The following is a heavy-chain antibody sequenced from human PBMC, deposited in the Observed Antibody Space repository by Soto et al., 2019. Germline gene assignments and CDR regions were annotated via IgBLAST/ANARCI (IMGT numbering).Heavy chain of an antibody. D-gene: IGHD4-17*01. CDR1: GGSVSGGSYY. CDR2: IYFSGRT. J-gene: IGHJ6*02. CDR3: SSDVDFGEEDV. Sequence: QVQLQESGPGLVKPSETLSLTCTVSGGSVSGGSYYWNWIRQPPGKGLEWIGYIYFSGRTNYNPSLKRRXTXSXXTSKHHFSLELTSATAADTAVYYCSSDVDFGEEDVWGQGTTVTVSS. V-gene: IGHV4-61*01.